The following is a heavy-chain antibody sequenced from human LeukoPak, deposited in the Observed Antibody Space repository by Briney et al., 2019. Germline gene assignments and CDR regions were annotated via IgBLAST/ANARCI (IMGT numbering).Heavy chain of an antibody. Sequence: PAKSLRLSCVVSTLSTADYGMSWVRQAPGKGLGWDAGIDLSGDATSYSDSVKCRFNISRDNAKNSLYLQMTSVRAEDTAVYYCARDLGATWYTLCFWGQGTLVTVSS. CDR1: TLSTADYG. J-gene: IGHJ1*01. D-gene: IGHD1-1*01. V-gene: IGHV3-20*04. CDR3: ARDLGATWYTLCF. CDR2: IDLSGDAT.